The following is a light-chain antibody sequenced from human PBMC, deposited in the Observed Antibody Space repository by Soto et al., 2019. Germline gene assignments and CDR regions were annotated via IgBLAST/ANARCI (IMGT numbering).Light chain of an antibody. CDR1: QSVLYSSNNKNY. CDR2: WAS. CDR3: QKYDSAPLT. J-gene: IGKJ4*01. V-gene: IGKV4-1*01. Sequence: DIVMTQSPDSLAVSLGERATINCKSSQSVLYSSNNKNYLAWYHQKPGQPPKLLIYWASTRESGVPDRFSGSGSGTDSTLTISSLQPEDVATYYCQKYDSAPLTFGGGTKVDIK.